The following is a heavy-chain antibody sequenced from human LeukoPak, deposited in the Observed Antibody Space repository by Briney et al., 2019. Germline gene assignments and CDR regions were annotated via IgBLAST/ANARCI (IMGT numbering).Heavy chain of an antibody. CDR2: ISYDGSNK. J-gene: IGHJ4*02. CDR1: GFTFRSYG. Sequence: GGSLRLSCAASGFTFRSYGMHWVRQAPGKGLEWVAVISYDGSNKYYVDSVKGRFTIFRDSSKNTLYLQMNSLRTEDTAVYYCAKDPRSSGWYLGGDYWAREPWSPSPQ. V-gene: IGHV3-30*18. D-gene: IGHD6-19*01. CDR3: AKDPRSSGWYLGGDY.